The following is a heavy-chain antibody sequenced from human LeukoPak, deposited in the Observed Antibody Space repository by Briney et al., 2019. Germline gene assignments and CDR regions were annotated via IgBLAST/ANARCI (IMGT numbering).Heavy chain of an antibody. CDR1: GGSISSYY. J-gene: IGHJ5*02. D-gene: IGHD3-10*01. CDR3: GRQRGPSWFGEFQGPNHFDP. Sequence: SETLSLTCTVSGGSISSYYWRWIRQPPGKGLEWIGTMYYGGTTYFNPSLKGRVPIFVDTSQNQLSLRLGSVTAAATAVFYVGRQRGPSWFGEFQGPNHFDPRGQG. V-gene: IGHV4-59*04. CDR2: MYYGGTT.